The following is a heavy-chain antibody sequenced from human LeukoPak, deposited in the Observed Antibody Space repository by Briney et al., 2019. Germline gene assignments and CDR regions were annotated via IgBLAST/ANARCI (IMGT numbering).Heavy chain of an antibody. Sequence: GGSLRLSCTASGFTFDDYAMHWVRQAPAKGLEWVSLISGDGGTTDYADSVKGRFTISRDNRRNSLHLHMNSLRTEDTALYFCAKVYVGSWYAYDHWGQGTLVTVSS. CDR3: AKVYVGSWYAYDH. J-gene: IGHJ4*02. CDR2: ISGDGGTT. V-gene: IGHV3-43*02. CDR1: GFTFDDYA. D-gene: IGHD6-13*01.